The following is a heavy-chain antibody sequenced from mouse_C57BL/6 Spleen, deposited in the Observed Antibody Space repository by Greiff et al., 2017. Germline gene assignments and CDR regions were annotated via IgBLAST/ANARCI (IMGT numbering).Heavy chain of an antibody. CDR2: ISDGGSYT. Sequence: EVQLVESGGGLVKPGGSLKLSCAASGFTFSSYAMSWVRQTPEKRLEWVATISDGGSYTYYPDNVKGRFTISRDNANNNLYLQMSHLKSEDTAMYYCARDRGYYYDYWGQGTTLTVSS. CDR1: GFTFSSYA. CDR3: ARDRGYYYDY. V-gene: IGHV5-4*01. J-gene: IGHJ2*01. D-gene: IGHD3-1*01.